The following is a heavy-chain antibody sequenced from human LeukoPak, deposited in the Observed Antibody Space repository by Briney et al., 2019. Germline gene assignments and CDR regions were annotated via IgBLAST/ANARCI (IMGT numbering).Heavy chain of an antibody. V-gene: IGHV4-39*01. CDR1: GGSISSSSCY. CDR3: ARLDSSSWYRDFDY. CDR2: IYYSGTT. J-gene: IGHJ4*02. Sequence: PSETLSLTCTVSGGSISSSSCYWSWIRQPPGKGLEWIGSIYYSGTTYYNPSLKSRVTISVDTSKNQFSLRLSSVTAADTAVYYCARLDSSSWYRDFDYWGQGTLVTVSS. D-gene: IGHD6-13*01.